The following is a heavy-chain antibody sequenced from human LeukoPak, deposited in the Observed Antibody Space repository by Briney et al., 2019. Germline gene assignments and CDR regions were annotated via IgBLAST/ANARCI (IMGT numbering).Heavy chain of an antibody. CDR2: INPNSGGT. J-gene: IGHJ6*02. V-gene: IGHV1-2*02. Sequence: ASVKVSCKASGYTFTGYYMHWVRQAPGQGLEWMGWINPNSGGTNYAQKFQGRVTMTRDTSISTAYMELSRLRSDDTAVYYGARLKVGGPHYYYYYGMDVWGQGTTVTVSS. D-gene: IGHD4-23*01. CDR1: GYTFTGYY. CDR3: ARLKVGGPHYYYYYGMDV.